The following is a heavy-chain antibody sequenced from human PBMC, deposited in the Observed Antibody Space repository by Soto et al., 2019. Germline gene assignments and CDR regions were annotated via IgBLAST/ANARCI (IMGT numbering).Heavy chain of an antibody. CDR3: ARDRYSRLNLFDY. CDR1: AFTLTNYA. D-gene: IGHD6-13*01. J-gene: IGHJ4*02. Sequence: GGPLRLSCAASAFTLTNYAMHWVRPPPGKGLEWLGVIPDDGDNQYYADSVKGRLTISRDTSNNTLYLQMNSLRPEDTSVYYCARDRYSRLNLFDYWGQGTLVTVSS. V-gene: IGHV3-30-3*01. CDR2: IPDDGDNQ.